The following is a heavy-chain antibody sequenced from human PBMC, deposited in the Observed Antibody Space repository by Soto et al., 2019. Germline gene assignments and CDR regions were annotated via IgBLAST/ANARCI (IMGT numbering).Heavy chain of an antibody. J-gene: IGHJ6*02. CDR1: GYTFTGYY. D-gene: IGHD6-19*01. CDR3: ARGGFGWYSYYYYGMDV. CDR2: INPNSGGT. Sequence: ASVKVSCKASGYTFTGYYMHWVRQAPGQGLEWMGWINPNSGGTNYAQKFQGWVTMTRDTSISTAYMELSRLRSDGTAVYYCARGGFGWYSYYYYGMDVWGQGTTVTVSS. V-gene: IGHV1-2*04.